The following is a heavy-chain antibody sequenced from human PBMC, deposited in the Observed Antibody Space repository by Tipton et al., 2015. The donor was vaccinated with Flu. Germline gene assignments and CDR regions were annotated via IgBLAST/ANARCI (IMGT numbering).Heavy chain of an antibody. CDR1: GGSISSYY. CDR2: IYYSGST. V-gene: IGHV4-59*12. Sequence: TLSLTCTVSGGSISSYYWSWIRQPPGKGLEWIGYIYYSGSTNYNPSLKSRVTISLDTSKNQFSLNLTSVTAADTAVYYCARLGNCGNDCYLDHWGQGRPVTVSS. J-gene: IGHJ4*02. D-gene: IGHD2-21*01. CDR3: ARLGNCGNDCYLDH.